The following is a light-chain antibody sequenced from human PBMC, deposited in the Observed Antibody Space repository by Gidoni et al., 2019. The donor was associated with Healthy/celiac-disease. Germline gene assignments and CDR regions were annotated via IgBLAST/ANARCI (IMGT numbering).Light chain of an antibody. V-gene: IGLV2-8*01. CDR2: EVS. J-gene: IGLJ3*02. CDR1: SSDVGAYKY. CDR3: SSYAGSNNWV. Sequence: QSALTQPPSASESPGQSVTISCTGTSSDVGAYKYVSWYQQHPGKVPKLMIYEVSKRPSGVPDRFSGSKSGNTASLTVSGLQAEDEADYYCSSYAGSNNWVFGGGTKVTVL.